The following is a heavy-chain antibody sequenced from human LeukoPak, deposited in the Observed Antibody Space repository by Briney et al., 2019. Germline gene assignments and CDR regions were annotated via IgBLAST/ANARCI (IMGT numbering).Heavy chain of an antibody. CDR2: ISSSSSYI. V-gene: IGHV3-21*01. CDR1: GFTLSSYN. CDR3: ASHYYDSSGYYS. Sequence: GGSLRLFCAACGFTLSSYNMNWVRQAPGRGREWVSSISSSSSYIYDEDSVKGRFTIARDNAKNSLYLQMNRLRAEETAVYYCASHYYDSSGYYSWGQGTLVTVSS. J-gene: IGHJ4*02. D-gene: IGHD3-22*01.